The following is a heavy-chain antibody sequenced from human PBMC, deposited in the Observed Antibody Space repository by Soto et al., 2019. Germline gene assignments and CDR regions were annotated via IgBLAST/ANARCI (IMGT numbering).Heavy chain of an antibody. V-gene: IGHV4-34*01. CDR1: GGSFSGYY. J-gene: IGHJ5*02. CDR3: ARGRSKDTAMENWFDP. D-gene: IGHD5-18*01. Sequence: PSETLSLTCAVHGGSFSGYYWSWIRQPPGKGLEWIGEINHSGSTNYNPSLKSRVTISVDTSKNQFSLKLSSVTAADTAVYYCARGRSKDTAMENWFDPWGQGTLVTVSS. CDR2: INHSGST.